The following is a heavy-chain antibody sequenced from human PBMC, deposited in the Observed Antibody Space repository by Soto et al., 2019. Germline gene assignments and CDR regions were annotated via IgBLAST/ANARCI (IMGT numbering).Heavy chain of an antibody. CDR1: GFTFSSYS. J-gene: IGHJ4*02. V-gene: IGHV3-48*01. D-gene: IGHD4-17*01. CDR2: ITSSSSTM. Sequence: EVQLVESGGGLVQPGGSLRLSCVASGFTFSSYSMNWVRQAPGKGLEWVSYITSSSSTMYYADSVKGRFTISRDNAKNSLYLQVNSLRAEDTAVYYCARIMTTGTTLHYWGQGILVTVSS. CDR3: ARIMTTGTTLHY.